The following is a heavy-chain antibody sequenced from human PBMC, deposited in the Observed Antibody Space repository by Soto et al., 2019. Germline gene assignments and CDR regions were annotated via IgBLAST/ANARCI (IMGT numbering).Heavy chain of an antibody. J-gene: IGHJ4*02. V-gene: IGHV3-23*01. CDR1: GFTISSYV. CDR3: AKGFCSGGRCYSSFGH. Sequence: GGSLRLSCAASGFTISSYVMSWVRQAPGKGLEWVSGISVSGDSTYYADSVKGRFTVSRDNSKNTLDLQMSRLRVEDTAVYFCAKGFCSGGRCYSSFGHWGQGTLVTVSS. CDR2: ISVSGDST. D-gene: IGHD2-15*01.